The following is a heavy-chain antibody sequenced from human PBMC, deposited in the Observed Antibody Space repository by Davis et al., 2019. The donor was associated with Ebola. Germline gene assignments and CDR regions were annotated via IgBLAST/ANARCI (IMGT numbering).Heavy chain of an antibody. Sequence: SETLSLTCTVSGGSVSSGSYYWGWIRQPPGKGLEWIGSIYYSGSTYYNPSLKSRVTISVDTSKRQLSLNLTSVTAADTAMYYCARTPQYTSYGSYFDYWGQGALVTVSS. CDR3: ARTPQYTSYGSYFDY. CDR2: IYYSGST. CDR1: GGSVSSGSYY. V-gene: IGHV4-39*07. J-gene: IGHJ4*02. D-gene: IGHD1-26*01.